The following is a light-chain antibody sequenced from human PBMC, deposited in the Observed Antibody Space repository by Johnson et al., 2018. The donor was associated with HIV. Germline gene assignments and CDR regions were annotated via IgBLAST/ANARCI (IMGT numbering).Light chain of an antibody. CDR2: DNN. Sequence: QSVLTQPPSVSAAPGHQVTISCSGSSSNIGNNYVSWYQQLPGTAPKLLIYDNNKRPSGIPNRFSGSKSGTSATLGINGLQTGDEADYYCGTWDSSLSVYVFGTGTKVTVL. J-gene: IGLJ1*01. CDR3: GTWDSSLSVYV. CDR1: SSNIGNNY. V-gene: IGLV1-51*01.